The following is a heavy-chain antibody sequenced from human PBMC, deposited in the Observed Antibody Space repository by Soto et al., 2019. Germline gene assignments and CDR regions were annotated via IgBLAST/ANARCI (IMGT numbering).Heavy chain of an antibody. CDR3: ARGRGGYCSGGICYRFLDP. J-gene: IGHJ5*02. CDR2: MNPNSGET. V-gene: IGHV1-8*01. CDR1: GYTFPNYE. D-gene: IGHD2-15*01. Sequence: ASVNVSCKASGYTFPNYETLWVRQATGQGVEWMGWMNPNSGETVYTQKFQGRLTMTMDTSRSTAYMELSSLTSDVTAVYYCARGRGGYCSGGICYRFLDPWGQGTLVTVSS.